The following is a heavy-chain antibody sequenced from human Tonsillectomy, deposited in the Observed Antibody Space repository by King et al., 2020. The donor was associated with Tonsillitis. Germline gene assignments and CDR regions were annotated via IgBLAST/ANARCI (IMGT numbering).Heavy chain of an antibody. Sequence: VQLVESGGCLIQPGGSLRLSCAASGFTVSSNYMSWVRQAPGKGLAWVSVLYSGGSTYYADSVKGRFTISRDNSKNTLYLQMNSLRAEDTAVYYCARGRGYSGYHFDYWGQGTLVTVSS. D-gene: IGHD5-12*01. CDR2: LYSGGST. CDR3: ARGRGYSGYHFDY. CDR1: GFTVSSNY. J-gene: IGHJ4*02. V-gene: IGHV3-53*01.